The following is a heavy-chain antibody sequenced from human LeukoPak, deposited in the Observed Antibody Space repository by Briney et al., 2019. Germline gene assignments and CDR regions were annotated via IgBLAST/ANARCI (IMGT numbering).Heavy chain of an antibody. CDR1: GASISNYY. Sequence: SETLSLTCTVSGASISNYYWSWIRQPPGKGLEWIGYIYYIGSTNYNPSLKSRVTFSVDTSKNQFSLKLSSVTAADTAVYYCARDKTTVPSWYPDLWGRGPLVTVS. V-gene: IGHV4-59*01. CDR3: ARDKTTVPSWYPDL. J-gene: IGHJ2*01. CDR2: IYYIGST. D-gene: IGHD4-17*01.